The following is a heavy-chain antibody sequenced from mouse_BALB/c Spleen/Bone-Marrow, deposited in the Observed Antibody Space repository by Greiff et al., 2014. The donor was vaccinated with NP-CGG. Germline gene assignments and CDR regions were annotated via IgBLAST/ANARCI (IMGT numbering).Heavy chain of an antibody. J-gene: IGHJ4*01. D-gene: IGHD2-4*01. V-gene: IGHV1-69*01. CDR2: IDTSDSYT. CDR3: ARGGHDFSLDY. Sequence: QVQLQQSGAELGMPGASVKMSCKASGYTFTDNWMYWVKQRPGQGLEWIGAIDTSDSYTNFNQKFMGKASLTVDASSSTACMQVSSLTSDDSAVYYCARGGHDFSLDYWGQGTSVTVSS. CDR1: GYTFTDNW.